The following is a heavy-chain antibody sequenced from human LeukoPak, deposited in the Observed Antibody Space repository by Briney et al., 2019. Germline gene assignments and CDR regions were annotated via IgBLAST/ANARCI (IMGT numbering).Heavy chain of an antibody. CDR1: GFTFSSYA. Sequence: PGGSLRLSCAASGFTFSSYAMSWVRQAPGKGLEWVSAISGSGGSTYYADSVKGRFTISRDNSKNTLYLQMNSLRAEDTAVYYCAKGLGYDSSGYYRRYFDCWGQGTLVTVSS. D-gene: IGHD3-22*01. V-gene: IGHV3-23*01. CDR2: ISGSGGST. J-gene: IGHJ4*02. CDR3: AKGLGYDSSGYYRRYFDC.